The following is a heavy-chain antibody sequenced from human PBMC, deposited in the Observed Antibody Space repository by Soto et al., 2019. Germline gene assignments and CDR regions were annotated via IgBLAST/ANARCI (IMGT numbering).Heavy chain of an antibody. D-gene: IGHD3-10*01. Sequence: EVQLVESGGGLVQPGGSLRLSCAASGFTFSSYWMHWVRQAPGKGLVWVSRINSDGRSTSYAASVKGRFTISRDNAKNALYLQRNSLRAEDTAVYYCASYYGSGIYHPKYWGQGTLVTVAS. CDR2: INSDGRST. CDR3: ASYYGSGIYHPKY. CDR1: GFTFSSYW. J-gene: IGHJ4*02. V-gene: IGHV3-74*01.